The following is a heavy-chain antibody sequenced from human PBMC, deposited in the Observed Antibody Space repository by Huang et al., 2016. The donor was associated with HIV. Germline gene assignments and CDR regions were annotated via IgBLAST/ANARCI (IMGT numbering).Heavy chain of an antibody. CDR1: GYAFTSYY. J-gene: IGHJ4*02. V-gene: IGHV1-46*01. CDR3: ARDRDFYDSSGYWGFNYFDY. D-gene: IGHD3-22*01. CDR2: INPSDGST. Sequence: QVQLVQSGAEVKKPGASVKVSCKASGYAFTSYYMHWVRQAPGQGLEWMGIINPSDGSTIYAHKFQGGVTMTRETSTNSVFMELSSLRSEDTAVYYCARDRDFYDSSGYWGFNYFDYWGQGTLVTVSS.